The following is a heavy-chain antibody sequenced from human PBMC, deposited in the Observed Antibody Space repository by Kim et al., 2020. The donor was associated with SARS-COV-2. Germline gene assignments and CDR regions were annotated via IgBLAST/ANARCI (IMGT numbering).Heavy chain of an antibody. J-gene: IGHJ6*02. V-gene: IGHV6-1*01. CDR1: GDSVSSNSAA. CDR3: ARDQQPRGRYYYYGMDV. D-gene: IGHD1-1*01. Sequence: SQTLSLTCAISGDSVSSNSAAWNWIRQSPSRGLEWLGRTYYRSKWYNDYAVSVKSRITINPDTSKNQFSLQLNSVTPEDTAVYYCARDQQPRGRYYYYGMDVWGQGTTVTVSS. CDR2: TYYRSKWYN.